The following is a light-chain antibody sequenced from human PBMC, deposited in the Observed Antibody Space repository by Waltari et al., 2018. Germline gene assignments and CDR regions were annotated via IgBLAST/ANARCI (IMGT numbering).Light chain of an antibody. CDR1: QSVGTN. J-gene: IGKJ2*01. Sequence: DIVMTQSPATLSVSPGERATLSCRASQSVGTNLVWYQQKPGQSPRLLLFHASIRATGIAARFSGSGSWTEFTLTISSLQSEDFAVYYCQQYTDWQYTFGQGTKLEIK. CDR2: HAS. CDR3: QQYTDWQYT. V-gene: IGKV3-15*01.